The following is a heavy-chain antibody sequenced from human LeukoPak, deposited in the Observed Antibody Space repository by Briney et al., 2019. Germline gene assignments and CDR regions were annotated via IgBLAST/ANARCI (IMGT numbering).Heavy chain of an antibody. CDR2: ISSDGSNK. V-gene: IGHV3-30*03. CDR1: GFTFSSYG. D-gene: IGHD5-24*01. Sequence: GGSLRLSCAASGFTFSSYGMHWVRQAPGKGLEWVAVISSDGSNKYYADSVKGRFTISRDNAKNSLYLQMNSLRAEDTAVYYCARDLGKQLQLSPFDYWGQGTLVTVSS. CDR3: ARDLGKQLQLSPFDY. J-gene: IGHJ4*02.